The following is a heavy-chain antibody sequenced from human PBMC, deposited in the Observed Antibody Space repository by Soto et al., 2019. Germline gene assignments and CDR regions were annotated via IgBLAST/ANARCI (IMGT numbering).Heavy chain of an antibody. CDR2: IAGVDI. V-gene: IGHV3-23*01. D-gene: IGHD1-20*01. CDR3: AKDHFKGNGIHDGFDV. J-gene: IGHJ3*01. CDR1: GLTMSTYA. Sequence: SGGSLRLSCAAPGLTMSTYAMSWARQAPGKGLEWVSTIAGVDIFYADSVQGRFTISIDNSKNLLFLQMNSLTVDDTATYYCAKDHFKGNGIHDGFDVWGQGTTVTVSS.